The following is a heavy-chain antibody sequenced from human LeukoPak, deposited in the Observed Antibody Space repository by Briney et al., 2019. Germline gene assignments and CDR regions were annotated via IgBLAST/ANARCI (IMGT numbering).Heavy chain of an antibody. CDR3: ARQPGGTAAFDI. D-gene: IGHD1-14*01. Sequence: ASETLSLPCTVSGVYMTNYYRSWLRQPPGKGLEWIAYSHNSGETKYNPSLKSRFTISVDTSKNEFSLKLSSVTAADTAVYYCARQPGGTAAFDIWGQGTTVTVSA. CDR2: SHNSGET. CDR1: GVYMTNYY. V-gene: IGHV4-59*08. J-gene: IGHJ3*02.